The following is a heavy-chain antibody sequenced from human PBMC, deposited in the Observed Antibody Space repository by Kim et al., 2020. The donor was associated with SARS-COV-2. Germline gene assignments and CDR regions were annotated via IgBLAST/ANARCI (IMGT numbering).Heavy chain of an antibody. Sequence: GGSLRLSCAASGFTFNNYGLHWVRQAPGKGLEWVAVISYDGSNKYFADSVKGRFTISRDNSKNTLFLQMNSLRAEDTAVYYCAKEKTLGNIDYYYCAMDVWGQGTTVTVSS. CDR3: AKEKTLGNIDYYYCAMDV. CDR1: GFTFNNYG. CDR2: ISYDGSNK. V-gene: IGHV3-30*18. D-gene: IGHD7-27*01. J-gene: IGHJ6*02.